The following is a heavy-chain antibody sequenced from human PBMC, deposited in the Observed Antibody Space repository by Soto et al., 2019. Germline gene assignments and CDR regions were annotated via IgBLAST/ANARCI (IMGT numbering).Heavy chain of an antibody. Sequence: QVQLQESGPGPVQPSETLSLTCTVSGGSVRSSTYYWGWIRQPPGKGLEWFGSVYHKEGTYYTPSLKSRVPLSVDTSQRQVSVRLTSVTAADTAVYYCGSAVCRSSGCDQYHAMAVWGQGTTVTVSS. CDR3: GSAVCRSSGCDQYHAMAV. J-gene: IGHJ6*02. CDR2: VYHKEGT. D-gene: IGHD2-2*01. V-gene: IGHV4-39*01. CDR1: GGSVRSSTYY.